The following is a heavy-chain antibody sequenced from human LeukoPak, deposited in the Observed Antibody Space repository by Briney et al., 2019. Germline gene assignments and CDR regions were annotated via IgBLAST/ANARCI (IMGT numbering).Heavy chain of an antibody. J-gene: IGHJ3*02. Sequence: GGSLRLSCAASGFTFSSYWMHWVRQAPGKGLVWVSRINTDGSSTSYADSVKGRFTISRDNAKNTLYLQMNSLRAEDTAVYYCAKDLEPGIAAAGRAGAFDIWGQGTMVTVSS. CDR1: GFTFSSYW. CDR2: INTDGSST. CDR3: AKDLEPGIAAAGRAGAFDI. V-gene: IGHV3-74*01. D-gene: IGHD6-13*01.